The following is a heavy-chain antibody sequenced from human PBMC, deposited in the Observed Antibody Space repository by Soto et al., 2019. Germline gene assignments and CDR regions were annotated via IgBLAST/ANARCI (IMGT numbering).Heavy chain of an antibody. J-gene: IGHJ3*02. CDR3: ARANHLLGSDAFDI. Sequence: GGSLRLSCAASGFTFSSYSMNWVRQAPGKGLEWVSYISSSSSTIYYADSVKGRFTISRDNAKNSLYLQMNSLRAEDTAVYYCARANHLLGSDAFDIWGQGTMVTVSS. V-gene: IGHV3-48*01. CDR2: ISSSSSTI. CDR1: GFTFSSYS. D-gene: IGHD7-27*01.